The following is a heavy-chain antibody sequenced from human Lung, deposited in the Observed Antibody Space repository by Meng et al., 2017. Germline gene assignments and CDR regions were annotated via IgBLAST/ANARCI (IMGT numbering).Heavy chain of an antibody. CDR3: ARGPTTMAHDFDY. D-gene: IGHD4-11*01. J-gene: IGHJ4*02. V-gene: IGHV4-34*01. CDR1: GGYFSDYY. CDR2: INHSGST. Sequence: QVQVQQWGAELLKPSETLSPTCVVSGGYFSDYYWSWIRQPPGKGLEWIGEINHSGSTNYNPSLESRATISVDTSQNNLSLKLSSVTAADSAVYYCARGPTTMAHDFDYWGQGTLVTVSS.